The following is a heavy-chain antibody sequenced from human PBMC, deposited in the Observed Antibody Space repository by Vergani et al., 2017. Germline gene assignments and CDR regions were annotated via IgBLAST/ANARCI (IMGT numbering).Heavy chain of an antibody. CDR1: GYSFSNYW. CDR2: IYPGDSDT. Sequence: EVQLVQSGAEVKKPGESLKISCKASGYSFSNYWIGWVRQMPGKGLEWMGIIYPGDSDTRYSPSFQGQVTISADKSISTAYLQWSSLKASDTAMYYCAREGYTSSGWSNLNFDNWGQGTLVTVSS. J-gene: IGHJ4*02. CDR3: AREGYTSSGWSNLNFDN. D-gene: IGHD6-19*01. V-gene: IGHV5-51*01.